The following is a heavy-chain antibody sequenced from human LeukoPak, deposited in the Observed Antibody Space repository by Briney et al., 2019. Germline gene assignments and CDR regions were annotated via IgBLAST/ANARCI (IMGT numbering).Heavy chain of an antibody. J-gene: IGHJ3*02. CDR1: GGSISTYY. Sequence: SGTLSLTCTVSGGSISTYYWSWIRQSPGKGLEWIGSIYYSGSTNHNPSLKSRVSISVDTSKNQFSLELSSVTAADTAVYYCAVNSTKHTFDIWGQGTMVTVSS. CDR3: AVNSTKHTFDI. D-gene: IGHD5/OR15-5a*01. CDR2: IYYSGST. V-gene: IGHV4-59*08.